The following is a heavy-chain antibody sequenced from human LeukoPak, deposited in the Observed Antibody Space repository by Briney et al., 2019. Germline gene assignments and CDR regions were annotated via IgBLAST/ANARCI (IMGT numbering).Heavy chain of an antibody. D-gene: IGHD6-19*01. Sequence: GGSLRLSCAASGYTFSSYSMNWVRQAPGKGLEWVSAISGSGGSTYYADSVKGRFTISRDNSKNTLYLQMNSLRAEDTAVYYCAKGTLSGSNLFDPWGQGTLVTVSS. J-gene: IGHJ5*02. CDR2: ISGSGGST. V-gene: IGHV3-23*01. CDR3: AKGTLSGSNLFDP. CDR1: GYTFSSYS.